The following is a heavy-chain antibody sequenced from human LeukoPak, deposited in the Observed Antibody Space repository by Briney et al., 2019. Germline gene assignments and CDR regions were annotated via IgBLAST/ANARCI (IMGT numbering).Heavy chain of an antibody. J-gene: IGHJ4*02. Sequence: PGGSLRLSCTASGFTFSCCGMNWVRQAPGKGLEWISYISSTSSTIYYADSVKGRCTISRDNAENSLYLQMNSLRAEDTAVYYCARVGNDYWGQGTLVTVPS. CDR3: ARVGNDY. CDR2: ISSTSSTI. D-gene: IGHD7-27*01. CDR1: GFTFSCCG. V-gene: IGHV3-48*01.